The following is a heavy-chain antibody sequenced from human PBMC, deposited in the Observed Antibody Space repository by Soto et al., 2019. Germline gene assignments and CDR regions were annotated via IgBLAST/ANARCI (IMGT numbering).Heavy chain of an antibody. CDR2: IIPILGIA. D-gene: IGHD2-15*01. CDR1: GSTFSRYT. CDR3: ARGQVFLVVVAPLSDAFDF. J-gene: IGHJ3*01. V-gene: IGHV1-69*02. Sequence: SSVKLSCKDCGSTFSRYTISWVRQAPGQGREWMGRIIPILGIANYAQKFQGRVTTTADKSPSTAYMELSSLRSEDTAVYYCARGQVFLVVVAPLSDAFDFWGQGTKVTVSS.